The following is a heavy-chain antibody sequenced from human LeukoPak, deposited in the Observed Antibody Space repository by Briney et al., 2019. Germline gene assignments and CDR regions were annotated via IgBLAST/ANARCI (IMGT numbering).Heavy chain of an antibody. CDR2: INPSGGST. Sequence: GASVKVSCKASGYTFTSHYMHWVRQAPGQGLEWMGIINPSGGSTSYAQKFQGRVTMTRDTSTSTVYLELSSLRSEDTAVYYCARGTPVTPARLVFDYMDVWGKGTTVTVSS. CDR1: GYTFTSHY. V-gene: IGHV1-46*03. J-gene: IGHJ6*03. CDR3: ARGTPVTPARLVFDYMDV. D-gene: IGHD4-17*01.